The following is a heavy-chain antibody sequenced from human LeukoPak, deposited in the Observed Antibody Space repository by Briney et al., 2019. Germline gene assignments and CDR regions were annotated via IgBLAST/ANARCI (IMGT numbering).Heavy chain of an antibody. CDR1: GGSPTRGASC. J-gene: IGHJ3*02. D-gene: IGHD4-17*01. Sequence: PPETLSLTCTLSGGSPTRGASCWGRVRHHPGEGLEWIVYIYYRGSTYYNPSLKSRVTILVDTSKNQFSLKLSSVTAADTAVYYGARAGDYGPKREAFDIWGQGTMVTVSS. V-gene: IGHV4-31*03. CDR2: IYYRGST. CDR3: ARAGDYGPKREAFDI.